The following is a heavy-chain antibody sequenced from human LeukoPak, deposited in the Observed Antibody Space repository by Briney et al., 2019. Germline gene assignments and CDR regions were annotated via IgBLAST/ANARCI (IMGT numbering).Heavy chain of an antibody. CDR3: ARDNGDFWSGSNR. CDR2: INPSGGST. Sequence: ASAKVSCKASGYTFTSYYMHWVRQAPGQGLEWMGIINPSGGSTSYAQKFQGRVTMTRDTSTSTVYMELSSLRSEDTAVYYCARDNGDFWSGSNRWGQGTLVIVSS. D-gene: IGHD3-3*01. V-gene: IGHV1-46*01. J-gene: IGHJ4*02. CDR1: GYTFTSYY.